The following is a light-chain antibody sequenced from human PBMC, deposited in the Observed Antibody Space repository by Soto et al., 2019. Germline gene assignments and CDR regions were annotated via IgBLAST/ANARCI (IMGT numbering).Light chain of an antibody. J-gene: IGKJ1*01. CDR2: DAS. CDR3: QQYSSHLT. CDR1: QNIDDW. V-gene: IGKV1-5*01. Sequence: DIQMTQSPSTLSASVGDRVSITCRASQNIDDWLAWYQQKPGKAPKFLIYDASTLASGFPSRFSGSGSGTEFTLTISSLQPDDFATYYCQQYSSHLTFGQGTKVEFK.